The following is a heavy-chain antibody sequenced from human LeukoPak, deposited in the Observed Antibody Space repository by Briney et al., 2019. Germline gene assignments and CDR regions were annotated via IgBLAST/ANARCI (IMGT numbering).Heavy chain of an antibody. Sequence: SGGSLRLSCAASGFTFSSYWMHWVRQAPGKGLVWVSRINSDGSSTSYADSVKGRFTISRDNAKNTLYLQMNSLRAEDTAVYYCARDPDYDFWSGYYIYYYYGMDVWGQGTTVTVSS. CDR2: INSDGSST. CDR1: GFTFSSYW. D-gene: IGHD3-3*01. J-gene: IGHJ6*02. CDR3: ARDPDYDFWSGYYIYYYYGMDV. V-gene: IGHV3-74*01.